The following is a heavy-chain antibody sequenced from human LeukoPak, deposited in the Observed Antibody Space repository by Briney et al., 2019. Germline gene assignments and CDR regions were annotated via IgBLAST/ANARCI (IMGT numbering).Heavy chain of an antibody. V-gene: IGHV3-21*01. J-gene: IGHJ4*02. CDR2: ISSTSSYK. CDR3: VRGDFRYSPFGK. CDR1: GFTSSSHS. Sequence: GGSLRLSCAASGFTSSSHSMNWVRQAPGKGLEWVSSISSTSSYKFYGDSVKGRCTISRDNAKNSLYLQMNSLRAEDRAVYYCVRGDFRYSPFGKWGQGTLVTVSS. D-gene: IGHD2-15*01.